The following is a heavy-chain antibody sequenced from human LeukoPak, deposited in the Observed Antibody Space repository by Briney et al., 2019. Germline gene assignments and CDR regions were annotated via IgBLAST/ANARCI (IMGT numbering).Heavy chain of an antibody. CDR2: IYPGDSDT. CDR3: ARQQATVVSYDAFDI. D-gene: IGHD4-23*01. Sequence: GESLKISCQASGYSFMTYWIGWVRQMPGKGLEWMAIIYPGDSDTKYSPSFQDQVTISADKSISTAYLQWSSLKASDTAMYYCARQQATVVSYDAFDIWGQGTMVTVSS. V-gene: IGHV5-51*01. J-gene: IGHJ3*02. CDR1: GYSFMTYW.